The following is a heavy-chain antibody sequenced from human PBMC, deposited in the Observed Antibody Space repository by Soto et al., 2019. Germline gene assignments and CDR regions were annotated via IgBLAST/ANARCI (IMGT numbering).Heavy chain of an antibody. CDR3: ARGGTIFGVVIMWRVFDP. D-gene: IGHD3-3*01. Sequence: QVQLQQWGAGLLKPSETLSLTCAVYGGSFSGYYWSWIRQPPGKGLEWIGEINHSGSTNYNPSLKSRVTLSVDRSKNQFSLKLSSVTAADTAVYYCARGGTIFGVVIMWRVFDPWGQGTLVTVSS. V-gene: IGHV4-34*01. CDR1: GGSFSGYY. J-gene: IGHJ5*02. CDR2: INHSGST.